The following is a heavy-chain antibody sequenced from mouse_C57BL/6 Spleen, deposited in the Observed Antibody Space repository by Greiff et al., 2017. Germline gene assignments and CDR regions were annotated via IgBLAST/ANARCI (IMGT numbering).Heavy chain of an antibody. CDR1: GFTFSDYY. Sequence: DVHLVESGGGLVQPGGSLKLSCAASGFTFSDYYMYWVRQTPEKRLEWVAYISNGGGSTYYPDTVKGRFTISRDNAKNTLYLQMSRLKSEDTAMYYCARYYDSYFDYWGQGTTLTVSS. CDR2: ISNGGGST. D-gene: IGHD2-4*01. V-gene: IGHV5-12*01. CDR3: ARYYDSYFDY. J-gene: IGHJ2*01.